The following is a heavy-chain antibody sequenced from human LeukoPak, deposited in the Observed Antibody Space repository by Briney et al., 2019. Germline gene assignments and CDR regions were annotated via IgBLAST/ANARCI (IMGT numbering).Heavy chain of an antibody. D-gene: IGHD5-24*01. CDR2: IYYSGST. J-gene: IGHJ3*02. CDR3: ARVRNYPDAFDI. V-gene: IGHV4-39*01. Sequence: PSETLSLTCTVSGGSISSSSYYWGWIRQPPGKGLEWIGSIYYSGSTYYNPSLKSRVTISVDTSKNQFSLKLSSVTAADTAVYYCARVRNYPDAFDIWGQGRMVTVSS. CDR1: GGSISSSSYY.